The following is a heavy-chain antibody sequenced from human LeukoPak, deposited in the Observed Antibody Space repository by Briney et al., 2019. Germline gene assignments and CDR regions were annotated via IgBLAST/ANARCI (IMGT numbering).Heavy chain of an antibody. V-gene: IGHV3-48*01. CDR2: IRSSSSTI. Sequence: GGSLRLSCAASGFTFSSYSMNWVRQAPGKGLEWVSYIRSSSSTIYYADSVKGRFTISRDNAKNSLYLQMNSLRAEDTAVYYCARGGGFYYMDVWGKGTTVTVSS. D-gene: IGHD4-23*01. J-gene: IGHJ6*03. CDR3: ARGGGFYYMDV. CDR1: GFTFSSYS.